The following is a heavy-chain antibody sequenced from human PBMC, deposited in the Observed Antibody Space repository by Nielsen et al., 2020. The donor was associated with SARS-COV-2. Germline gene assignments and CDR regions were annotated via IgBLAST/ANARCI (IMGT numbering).Heavy chain of an antibody. V-gene: IGHV1-8*01. CDR1: GYTFTTYD. D-gene: IGHD2-15*01. CDR3: ARSLAIGATPLNP. J-gene: IGHJ5*02. Sequence: ASVKVSCKASGYTFTTYDLNWVRQATGQGLEWMGWMNPKSGYTAYAQQFQGRVTMTRNTSISTAYLELSRLRSDDTAMYYCARSLAIGATPLNPWGQGTLVTVSS. CDR2: MNPKSGYT.